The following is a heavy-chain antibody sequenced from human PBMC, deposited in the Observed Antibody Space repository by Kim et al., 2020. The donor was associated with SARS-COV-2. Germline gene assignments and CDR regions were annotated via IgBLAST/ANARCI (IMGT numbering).Heavy chain of an antibody. J-gene: IGHJ3*02. V-gene: IGHV3-23*01. D-gene: IGHD3-10*01. Sequence: KGRFTISRDNSKNTLYLQMNSLRAEDTAVYYCAKDHLWFGELLRLCAFDIWGQGTMVTVSS. CDR3: AKDHLWFGELLRLCAFDI.